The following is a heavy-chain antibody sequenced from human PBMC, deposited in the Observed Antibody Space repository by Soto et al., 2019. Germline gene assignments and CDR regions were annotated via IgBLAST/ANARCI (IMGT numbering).Heavy chain of an antibody. J-gene: IGHJ4*02. Sequence: QVQLVESGGGLVKPGGSLRLSCAASGFTFSDYYMSWIRQAPGKGLEWVSYISSSGSTIYYADSVKGRFTISRDNAKNSLYLQMNRLRAEDTAVYYCARDIPTYCSSTGCSPTIDYWGQGTLVTVSS. CDR3: ARDIPTYCSSTGCSPTIDY. D-gene: IGHD2-2*01. CDR1: GFTFSDYY. CDR2: ISSSGSTI. V-gene: IGHV3-11*01.